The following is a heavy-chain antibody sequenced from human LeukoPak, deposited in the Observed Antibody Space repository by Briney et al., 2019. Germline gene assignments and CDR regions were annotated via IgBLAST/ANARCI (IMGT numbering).Heavy chain of an antibody. CDR3: ARDRRHNYYYYYMDV. Sequence: SETLSLICSVSGGSISSYYWSWIRQPPGKGLEWIGYIYCSGSTNYNPSLKSRVTISVDTSNNQFSLKLSSVTAADTAVYYCARDRRHNYYYYYMDVWGKGTTVTVSS. V-gene: IGHV4-59*01. J-gene: IGHJ6*03. CDR2: IYCSGST. CDR1: GGSISSYY.